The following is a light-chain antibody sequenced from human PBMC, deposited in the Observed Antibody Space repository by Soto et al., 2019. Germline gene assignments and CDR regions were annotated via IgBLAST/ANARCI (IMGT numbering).Light chain of an antibody. J-gene: IGKJ4*01. CDR3: QQYGSSPLA. CDR2: GAS. V-gene: IGKV3-20*01. CDR1: QSVSSSY. Sequence: EIVLTQSPGTLSLSPGERATLSCRASQSVSSSYLAWYQQKPGQAPRRLIYGASSRATGIPDRFSGSGSGTDFTLTISRLEPEDFAVYYWQQYGSSPLAVGGGTKVEIK.